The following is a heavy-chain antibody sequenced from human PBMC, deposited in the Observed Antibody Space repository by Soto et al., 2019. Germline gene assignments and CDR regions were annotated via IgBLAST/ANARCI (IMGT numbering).Heavy chain of an antibody. CDR1: GGSISSGGYY. V-gene: IGHV4-31*03. CDR2: IYYSGST. Sequence: SETLSLTCTVSGGSISSGGYYWSWIRQHPGKGLEWIGYIYYSGSTYYNPSLKSRVTISVDTSKNQFSLKLSSVTAADTAVYYCAREGTLVPGYFDYWGQGTLVTVSS. D-gene: IGHD1-1*01. J-gene: IGHJ4*02. CDR3: AREGTLVPGYFDY.